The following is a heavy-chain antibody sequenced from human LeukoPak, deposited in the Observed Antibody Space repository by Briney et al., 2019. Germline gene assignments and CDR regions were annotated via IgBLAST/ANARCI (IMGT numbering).Heavy chain of an antibody. Sequence: SETLSLTCTVSGGSISSYYWSWIRQPPGKGLEWIGYIYYSGSTNYNPSLKSRVTISVDTSKNQFSLKLSSVTAADTAVYYCARLGGGYYKGYFQHWGQGTLVTVSS. J-gene: IGHJ1*01. D-gene: IGHD3-3*01. CDR3: ARLGGGYYKGYFQH. V-gene: IGHV4-59*01. CDR2: IYYSGST. CDR1: GGSISSYY.